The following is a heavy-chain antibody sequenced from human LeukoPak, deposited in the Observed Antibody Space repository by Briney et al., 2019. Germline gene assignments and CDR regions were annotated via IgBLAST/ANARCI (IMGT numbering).Heavy chain of an antibody. Sequence: GGSLRLSCAASGFTFSSYAMHWVRQAPGKGLEWVAVISYDGSNKYYADSVKGRFTISRDNSKNTLYLQMNSLRAEDTAVYYCARADSSLRLDYWGQGTLVTVSS. CDR2: ISYDGSNK. D-gene: IGHD6-13*01. J-gene: IGHJ4*02. CDR1: GFTFSSYA. CDR3: ARADSSLRLDY. V-gene: IGHV3-30-3*01.